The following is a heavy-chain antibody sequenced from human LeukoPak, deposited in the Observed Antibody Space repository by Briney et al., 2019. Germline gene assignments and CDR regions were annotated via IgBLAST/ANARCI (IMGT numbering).Heavy chain of an antibody. CDR2: IYYSGST. CDR1: GVSISSYY. J-gene: IGHJ3*02. V-gene: IGHV4-59*01. D-gene: IGHD5-12*01. CDR3: ARDRYSGYDRHAFDI. Sequence: PSETLSLTCTVSGVSISSYYWSWIRQPPGKGLEWIGYIYYSGSTNYNPSLKSRVTISVDTSKNQFSLKLSSVTAADTAVYYCARDRYSGYDRHAFDIWGQGTMVTVSS.